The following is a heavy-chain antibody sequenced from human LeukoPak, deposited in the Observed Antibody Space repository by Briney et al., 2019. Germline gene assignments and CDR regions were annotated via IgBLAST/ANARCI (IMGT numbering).Heavy chain of an antibody. J-gene: IGHJ4*02. D-gene: IGHD2-15*01. V-gene: IGHV3-7*04. CDR3: ARGGSSYYY. CDR1: GSTFSSYW. CDR2: IKQDGSEK. Sequence: GGSLRLSCAASGSTFSSYWMSWVRQAPGKGLEWVANIKQDGSEKYYVDSVKGRFTISRDNAKNSLYLQMNSLRAEDTAVYYCARGGSSYYYWGQGTLVTVSS.